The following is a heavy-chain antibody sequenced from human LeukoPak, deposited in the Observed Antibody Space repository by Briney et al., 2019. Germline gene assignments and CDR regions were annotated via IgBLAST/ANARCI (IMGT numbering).Heavy chain of an antibody. D-gene: IGHD4-23*01. V-gene: IGHV3-23*01. CDR1: GFTFSSYA. CDR2: ISGSGGST. J-gene: IGHJ6*02. Sequence: GGSLRLSCAASGFTFSSYAMSWVRQAPGKGLEWVSTISGSGGSTFYADSVKGRFTISRDNSKNTLYLQMNSLRAEDTAVYYCANAGYGGHRYGMDVWGQGTTVTVSS. CDR3: ANAGYGGHRYGMDV.